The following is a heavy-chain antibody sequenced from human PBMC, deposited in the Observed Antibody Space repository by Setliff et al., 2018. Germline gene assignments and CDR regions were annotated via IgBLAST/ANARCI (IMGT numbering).Heavy chain of an antibody. J-gene: IGHJ3*02. CDR2: IYSSGST. Sequence: SETLSLTCTVSGDSISSYYWSWIRQPAGKGLEWIGRIYSSGSTNFNPSLKSRVTMSMDTSKNQFSLKLSSVTAADTAIYYRARGKLRLGQLSLFYGFDIWGQGTMVTVSS. D-gene: IGHD3-16*02. V-gene: IGHV4-4*07. CDR1: GDSISSYY. CDR3: ARGKLRLGQLSLFYGFDI.